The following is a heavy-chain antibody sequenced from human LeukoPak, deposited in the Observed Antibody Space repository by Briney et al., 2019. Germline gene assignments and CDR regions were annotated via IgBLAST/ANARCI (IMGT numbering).Heavy chain of an antibody. D-gene: IGHD3-10*01. CDR1: GSSFPSYW. J-gene: IGHJ4*02. Sequence: GESLQISCQGSGSSFPSYWIGWLRQMPGKGLEWMGIIYPGDSETIYSPSFQGQVTISADRSISTAYLQWTSLKASDTAMYYCARRHYYGSGSYFDFFDYWGQGTLVTVSS. CDR3: ARRHYYGSGSYFDFFDY. V-gene: IGHV5-51*01. CDR2: IYPGDSET.